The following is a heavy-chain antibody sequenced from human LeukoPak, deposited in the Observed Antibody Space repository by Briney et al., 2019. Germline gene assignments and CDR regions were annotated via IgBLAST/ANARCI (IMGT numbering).Heavy chain of an antibody. CDR1: GYTFTGYY. Sequence: ASVKVSCKASGYTFTGYYTHWVRQAPGQGPEWMAWINPNSGGTKYAQKFQGRVTMTRDTSISTAYMEMSRLTSDDTAVYYCVKGWDSSGYYAFDIWGQGTMVTVSS. CDR3: VKGWDSSGYYAFDI. D-gene: IGHD3-22*01. CDR2: INPNSGGT. V-gene: IGHV1-2*02. J-gene: IGHJ3*02.